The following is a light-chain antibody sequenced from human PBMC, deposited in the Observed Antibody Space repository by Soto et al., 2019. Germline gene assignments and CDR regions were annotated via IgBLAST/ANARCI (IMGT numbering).Light chain of an antibody. J-gene: IGLJ1*01. CDR1: SSDVGGYNY. CDR2: EVN. V-gene: IGLV2-8*01. Sequence: QSVLTQPPSASGSPGQSVAISCTGTSSDVGGYNYVSWYQQHPGKAPKLMIYEVNKRPSGVPDRFSGSKSGNTASLTVSGLQAEDEDDYYCSSYAGSSNVFGTGTKFTVL. CDR3: SSYAGSSNV.